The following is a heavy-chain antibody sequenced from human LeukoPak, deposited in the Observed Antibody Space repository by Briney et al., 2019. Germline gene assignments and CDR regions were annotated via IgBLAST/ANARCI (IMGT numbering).Heavy chain of an antibody. CDR1: GGTFSSYA. Sequence: SVKVSCKASGGTFSSYAISWVRQAPGQGLEWMGGIIPIFGTANYAQKFQGRVTITAVESTSTAYMELSSLRSEDTAVYYCVRGGTHLYFDLWGRGTLVTVSS. J-gene: IGHJ2*01. CDR2: IIPIFGTA. V-gene: IGHV1-69*13. CDR3: VRGGTHLYFDL. D-gene: IGHD1-7*01.